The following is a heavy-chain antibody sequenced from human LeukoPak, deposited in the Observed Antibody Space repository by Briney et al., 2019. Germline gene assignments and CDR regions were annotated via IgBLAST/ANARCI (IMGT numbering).Heavy chain of an antibody. Sequence: SVTVSCKASGGTFSSYAISWVRQAPGQGLEWMGGIIPIFGTANYAQKFQGRVTITADESTSTAYMELSSLRSEDTAVYYCARGGHYSSGWRGDYWGQGTLVTVSS. D-gene: IGHD6-19*01. CDR1: GGTFSSYA. CDR2: IIPIFGTA. V-gene: IGHV1-69*13. J-gene: IGHJ4*02. CDR3: ARGGHYSSGWRGDY.